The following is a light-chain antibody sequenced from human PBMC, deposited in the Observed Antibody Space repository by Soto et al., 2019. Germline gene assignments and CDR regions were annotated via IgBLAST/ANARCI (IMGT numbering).Light chain of an antibody. CDR1: QSISSW. J-gene: IGKJ4*01. CDR2: KAS. V-gene: IGKV1-5*03. Sequence: DIQMTQSPSTLSASVGDRVTITCRASQSISSWLAWYQQKPGKAPNLLIYKASSLESGVTSRFSGSGSGTEFTLTISSLQPDDFATYYCQQYNNYLLTFGGGTKVEIK. CDR3: QQYNNYLLT.